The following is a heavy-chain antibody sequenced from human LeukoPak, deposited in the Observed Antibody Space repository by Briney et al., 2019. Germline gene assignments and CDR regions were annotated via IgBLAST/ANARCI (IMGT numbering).Heavy chain of an antibody. J-gene: IGHJ4*02. Sequence: PSQTLSLTCTVPGGSISSSNYYWSWIRQPAGKGLEWIGRIYTSGSTNYNPSLKSRVTISVDTSKNQFSLKLSSVTAADTAVYYCARVTGYMIEDYFDYWGQGTLVTVSS. CDR2: IYTSGST. D-gene: IGHD3-22*01. CDR3: ARVTGYMIEDYFDY. V-gene: IGHV4-61*02. CDR1: GGSISSSNYY.